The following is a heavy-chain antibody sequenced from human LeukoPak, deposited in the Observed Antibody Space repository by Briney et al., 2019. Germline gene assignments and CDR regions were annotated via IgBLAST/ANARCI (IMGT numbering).Heavy chain of an antibody. D-gene: IGHD3-22*01. CDR2: ISGSGGST. V-gene: IGHV3-23*01. CDR3: AKATHRILYYDSFRFDY. Sequence: GGSLRLSCAASGFTFSSYAMSWVRQAPGKGLEWVSAISGSGGSTYYADSVKGRFTISRDNSKNTLYLQMNSLRAEDTAVYYCAKATHRILYYDSFRFDYWGQGTLVTVSS. J-gene: IGHJ4*02. CDR1: GFTFSSYA.